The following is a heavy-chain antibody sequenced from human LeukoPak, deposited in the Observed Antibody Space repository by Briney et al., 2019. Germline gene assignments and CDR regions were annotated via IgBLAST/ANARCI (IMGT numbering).Heavy chain of an antibody. CDR2: INPNSGGT. CDR3: ARDAYSSSWYFDY. Sequence: ASVKVSCKASGYTFTRYYMQWVRQAPGQGLEWMGWINPNSGGTNYAQKFQGRVTMTRDTSISTAYMELSRLRSDDTAVYYCARDAYSSSWYFDYWGQGTLVTVSS. V-gene: IGHV1-2*02. D-gene: IGHD6-13*01. CDR1: GYTFTRYY. J-gene: IGHJ4*02.